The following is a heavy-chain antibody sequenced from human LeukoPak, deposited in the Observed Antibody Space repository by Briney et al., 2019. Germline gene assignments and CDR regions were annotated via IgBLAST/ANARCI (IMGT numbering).Heavy chain of an antibody. V-gene: IGHV3-7*01. Sequence: GGSLRLSCAASGFTFSSYWMSWARQAPGKGLEWVANINHDENEKYYVDSMKGRFTISRDNAKKSVYLQISSLRAEDTAVYYCARGRPNYYDTSGYYYGGYYFDYWGQGALVTVSS. CDR3: ARGRPNYYDTSGYYYGGYYFDY. J-gene: IGHJ4*02. CDR2: INHDENEK. D-gene: IGHD3-22*01. CDR1: GFTFSSYW.